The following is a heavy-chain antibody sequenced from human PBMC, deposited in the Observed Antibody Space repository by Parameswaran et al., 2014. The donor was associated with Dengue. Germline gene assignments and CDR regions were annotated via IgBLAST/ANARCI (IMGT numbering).Heavy chain of an antibody. J-gene: IGHJ3*02. CDR2: IYWDDDK. Sequence: VRQAPGKALEWLALIYWDDDKRYSPSLKSRLTITKDTSKNQVVLTMTNMDPMDTATYYCARFWFGELSDAFDIWGQGTMVTVSS. CDR3: ARFWFGELSDAFDI. D-gene: IGHD3-10*01. V-gene: IGHV2-5*02.